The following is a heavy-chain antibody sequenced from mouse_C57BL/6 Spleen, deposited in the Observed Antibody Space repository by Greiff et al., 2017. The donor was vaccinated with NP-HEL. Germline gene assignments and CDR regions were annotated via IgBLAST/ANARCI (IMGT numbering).Heavy chain of an antibody. CDR1: GFTFSDYG. Sequence: EVQVVESGGGLVKPGGSLKLSCAASGFTFSDYGMHWVRQAPEKGLEWVAYISSGSSTIYYADTVKGRFTISRDNAKNTLFLQMTSLRSEDTAMYYCARNPYYGRSSYWYFDVWGTGTTVTVSS. CDR3: ARNPYYGRSSYWYFDV. D-gene: IGHD1-1*01. J-gene: IGHJ1*03. V-gene: IGHV5-17*01. CDR2: ISSGSSTI.